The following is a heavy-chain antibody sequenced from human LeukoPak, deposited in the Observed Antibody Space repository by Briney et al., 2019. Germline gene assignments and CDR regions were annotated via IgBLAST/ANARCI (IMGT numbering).Heavy chain of an antibody. CDR3: ARGIGYSSSWPPDY. CDR2: IYPGDSDT. V-gene: IGHV5-51*01. CDR1: GYTFTSYW. D-gene: IGHD6-13*01. Sequence: ASVKVSCKASGYTFTSYWIGWVRQMPGKGLEWMGIIYPGDSDTRYSPSFQGQVTISADKSISTAYLQWSSLKASDTAMYYCARGIGYSSSWPPDYWGQGTLVTVSS. J-gene: IGHJ4*02.